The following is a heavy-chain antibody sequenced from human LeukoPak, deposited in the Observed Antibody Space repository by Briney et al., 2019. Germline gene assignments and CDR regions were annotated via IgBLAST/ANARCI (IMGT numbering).Heavy chain of an antibody. CDR2: INHSGST. D-gene: IGHD1-20*01. J-gene: IGHJ3*02. CDR3: ARHRSNWPSDAFDI. CDR1: GGSFSGYY. Sequence: SETLSLTCAVYGGSFSGYYWSWIRQPPGKGLEWIGEINHSGSTNYNPSLKSRVTISVDTSKNKFSLKVNSVTAADTTVYYCARHRSNWPSDAFDIWGQGTMVTVSS. V-gene: IGHV4-34*01.